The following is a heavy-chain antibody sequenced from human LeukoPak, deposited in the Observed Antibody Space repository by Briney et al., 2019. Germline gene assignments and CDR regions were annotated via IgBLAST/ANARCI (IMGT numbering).Heavy chain of an antibody. CDR2: ISVYNGNT. Sequence: ASVKVSCKSSGYTFANFGITWVRQAPGQGLEWMGWISVYNGNTNYAQNLQGRVTLTTDTSTSKAYMELRSLRSDDTALYYCARTCSSSSCYMVHWGQGTLVTVSS. CDR3: ARTCSSSSCYMVH. V-gene: IGHV1-18*01. CDR1: GYTFANFG. D-gene: IGHD2-2*02. J-gene: IGHJ4*02.